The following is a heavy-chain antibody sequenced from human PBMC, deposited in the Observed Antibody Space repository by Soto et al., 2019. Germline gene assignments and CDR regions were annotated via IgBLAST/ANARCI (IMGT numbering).Heavy chain of an antibody. D-gene: IGHD3-22*01. V-gene: IGHV4-31*03. Sequence: SETLSLTCTVSGGSISSGGYYWSWIRQHPGKGLEWIGYIYYSGSTYYNPSLKSRVTISVDTSKNQFSLKLGSVTAADTAVYYCARGETYYYDSSGYFWFDPWGQGTLVTSPQ. CDR2: IYYSGST. CDR3: ARGETYYYDSSGYFWFDP. J-gene: IGHJ5*02. CDR1: GGSISSGGYY.